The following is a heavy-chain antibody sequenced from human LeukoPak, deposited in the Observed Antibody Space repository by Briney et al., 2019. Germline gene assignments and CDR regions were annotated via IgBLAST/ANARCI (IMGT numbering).Heavy chain of an antibody. CDR3: AREWGVYYDSSGYPPDDAFDI. J-gene: IGHJ3*02. CDR1: GGSISSSSYY. D-gene: IGHD3-22*01. Sequence: PSETLSPTCTVSGGSISSSSYYWGWIRQHPGKGLEWIGYIYYSGSTYYNPSLKSRVTISVDTSKNQFSLKLSSVTAADTAVYYCAREWGVYYDSSGYPPDDAFDIWGQGTMVTVSS. V-gene: IGHV4-31*03. CDR2: IYYSGST.